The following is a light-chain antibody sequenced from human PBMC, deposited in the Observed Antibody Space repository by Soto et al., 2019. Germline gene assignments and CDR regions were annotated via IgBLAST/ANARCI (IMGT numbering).Light chain of an antibody. CDR1: QSISNW. V-gene: IGKV1-5*03. CDR2: RAY. J-gene: IGKJ2*01. CDR3: QQYSTYSHT. Sequence: DIQMTQSPSTLSASVGDIVTITCRASQSISNWLAWYQQKPGKAPKLLIYRAYDLESGVPSRFSGSRSGTEFTLTISSLQPDDFANYYYQQYSTYSHTFGQGTKLEI.